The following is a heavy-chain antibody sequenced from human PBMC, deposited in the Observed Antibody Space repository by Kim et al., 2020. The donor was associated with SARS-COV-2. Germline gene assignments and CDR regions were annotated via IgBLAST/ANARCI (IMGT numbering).Heavy chain of an antibody. V-gene: IGHV4-34*01. D-gene: IGHD5-12*01. CDR1: GGSFSGYY. J-gene: IGHJ6*02. Sequence: SETLSLTCAVYGGSFSGYYWSWIRQPPGKGLEWIGEINHSGSTNYNPSLKSRVTISVDTSKNQFSLKLSSVTAADTAVYYCARGRGRVYYYYGMDVWGQGTTVTVSS. CDR2: INHSGST. CDR3: ARGRGRVYYYYGMDV.